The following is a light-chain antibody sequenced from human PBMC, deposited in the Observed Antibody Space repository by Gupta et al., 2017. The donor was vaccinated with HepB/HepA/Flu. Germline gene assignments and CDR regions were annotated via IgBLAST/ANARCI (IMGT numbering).Light chain of an antibody. J-gene: IGKJ4*01. CDR2: SAS. CDR3: QQYNSAPLT. V-gene: IGKV1-27*01. CDR1: PVIRNY. Sequence: SVGDRVTITCRASPVIRNYLAWYQQRPGKVPKLLIYSASTLHSGVPSRFSGSGSGTDFTLSISALQPEDVATFYCQQYNSAPLTFGGGTKVEIK.